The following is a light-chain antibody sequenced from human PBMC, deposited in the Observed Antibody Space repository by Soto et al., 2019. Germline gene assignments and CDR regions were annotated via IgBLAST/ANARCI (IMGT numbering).Light chain of an antibody. V-gene: IGKV1-5*03. CDR3: QQYHIYSGT. CDR2: KAS. CDR1: QTIDSW. J-gene: IGKJ1*01. Sequence: DIQMTQSPSTLSASVGDRVTITCWGSQTIDSWLAWYQQRPGKPPNLLIYKASTLASGVPSRFSGSGSGTEFTLTINSLQPDDFATYYCQQYHIYSGTFGQGTKVDIK.